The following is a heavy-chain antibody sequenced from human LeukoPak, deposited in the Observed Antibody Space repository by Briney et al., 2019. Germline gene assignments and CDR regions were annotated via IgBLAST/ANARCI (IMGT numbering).Heavy chain of an antibody. D-gene: IGHD6-6*01. Sequence: PGGSLRLSCAASGFTFSNYWMHWVRQAPGRGLVWVSRINTDGSSTTYADSVKGRLTISRDNAKNTLYLQMNSLSAEDTAVYYCARGYSSSYRIDYWGQGTLVTVSS. CDR3: ARGYSSSYRIDY. V-gene: IGHV3-74*01. CDR2: INTDGSST. CDR1: GFTFSNYW. J-gene: IGHJ4*02.